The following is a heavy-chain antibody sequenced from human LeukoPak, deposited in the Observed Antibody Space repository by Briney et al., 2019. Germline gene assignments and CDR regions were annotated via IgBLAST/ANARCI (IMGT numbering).Heavy chain of an antibody. Sequence: GASVKVSCKASGGTFSSYAISWVRQAPGQGLEWMGRIIPILGIANYAQKFQGRVTITADKSTSTAYMELSSLRSEDTAVYYCARGVKDDIVVVVAATDAFDIWGQGTMVTVSP. J-gene: IGHJ3*02. CDR1: GGTFSSYA. D-gene: IGHD2-15*01. CDR2: IIPILGIA. V-gene: IGHV1-69*04. CDR3: ARGVKDDIVVVVAATDAFDI.